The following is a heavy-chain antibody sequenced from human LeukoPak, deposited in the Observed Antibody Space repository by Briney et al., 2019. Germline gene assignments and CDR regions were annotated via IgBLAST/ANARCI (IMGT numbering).Heavy chain of an antibody. Sequence: VSVKVSCKASGYKFTDDYMHWVRQAPGQGLEFMGWINPDSGFTNYAQKFKGRVTMTRDTSISTAYLEVRSLTSDDTAVYYCAPTAEAYTSWWKVWGQGTLVTVSS. V-gene: IGHV1-2*02. CDR1: GYKFTDDY. D-gene: IGHD3-16*01. CDR2: INPDSGFT. CDR3: APTAEAYTSWWKV. J-gene: IGHJ4*02.